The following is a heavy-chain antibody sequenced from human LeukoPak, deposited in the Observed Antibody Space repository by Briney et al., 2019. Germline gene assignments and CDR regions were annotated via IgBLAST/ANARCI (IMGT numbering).Heavy chain of an antibody. CDR2: INHSGST. J-gene: IGHJ6*02. CDR1: GGSFSGYY. D-gene: IGHD6-19*01. Sequence: SETLSLTCAVYGGSFSGYYWSWIRQPPGKGVEWIGEINHSGSTNYNPSLKSRVTISVDTSKNQFSLKLSSVTAADTAVYYCASGEASYSSGWYRYYYYGMDVWGQGTTVTVSS. V-gene: IGHV4-34*01. CDR3: ASGEASYSSGWYRYYYYGMDV.